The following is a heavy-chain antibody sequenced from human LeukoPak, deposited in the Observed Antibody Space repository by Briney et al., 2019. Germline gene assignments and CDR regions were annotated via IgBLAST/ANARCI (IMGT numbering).Heavy chain of an antibody. V-gene: IGHV1-18*01. D-gene: IGHD5-18*01. CDR1: GYTFTSYG. Sequence: EASVKVSCKASGYTFTSYGISWVRQAPGQGLEWMGWISAYNGNTNYAQKLQGRVTMTTDTSTSTAYMELRSLRSDDTAVYYCARRNSYGYWDYYYGMDVWGQGTTVTVSS. J-gene: IGHJ6*02. CDR2: ISAYNGNT. CDR3: ARRNSYGYWDYYYGMDV.